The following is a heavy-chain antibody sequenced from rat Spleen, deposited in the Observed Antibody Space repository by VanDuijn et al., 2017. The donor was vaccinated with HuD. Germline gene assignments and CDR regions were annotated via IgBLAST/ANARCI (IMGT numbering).Heavy chain of an antibody. CDR1: GFTFSNYY. V-gene: IGHV5-25*01. D-gene: IGHD1-6*01. J-gene: IGHJ2*01. CDR2: INTDGGNT. CDR3: ARGDTTDYDFDY. Sequence: EVQLVESGGGLVQPGRSMKLSCAALGFTFSNYYMAWVRQAPGKGLEWVSSINTDGGNTYYPDSVKGRFTISRDNAENTVYLQMNSLQPEDTGTYYCARGDTTDYDFDYWGQGVMVTVSS.